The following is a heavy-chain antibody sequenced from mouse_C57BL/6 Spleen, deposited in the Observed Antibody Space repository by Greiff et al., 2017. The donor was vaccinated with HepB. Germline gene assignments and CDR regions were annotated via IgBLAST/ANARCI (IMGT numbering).Heavy chain of an antibody. D-gene: IGHD1-1*01. Sequence: QVQLKESGPGLVQPSQSLSITCTVSGFSLTSYGVHWVRQSPGKGLEWLGVIWSGGSTDYNAAFISRLSISKDNSKSQVFFKMNSLEADDTAIYYCARTYASSQYYFDYWGQGTTLTVSS. CDR2: IWSGGST. V-gene: IGHV2-2*01. CDR3: ARTYASSQYYFDY. J-gene: IGHJ2*01. CDR1: GFSLTSYG.